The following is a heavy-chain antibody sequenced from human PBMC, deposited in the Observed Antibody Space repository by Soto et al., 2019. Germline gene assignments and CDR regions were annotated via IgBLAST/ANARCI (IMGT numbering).Heavy chain of an antibody. V-gene: IGHV6-1*01. CDR3: ANLTATRVSQWLVRNRVDC. CDR1: GDSVSSNSAA. D-gene: IGHD6-19*01. J-gene: IGHJ1*01. CDR2: TYYRSKWYN. Sequence: SPTLSLTCAISGDSVSSNSAAWNWIRQSPSRGLEWLGRTYYRSKWYNDYAVSVKSRITINPDTSKNQFSLQLNSVTPEDTAVYSCANLTATRVSQWLVRNRVDCCGQGTLVTIAS.